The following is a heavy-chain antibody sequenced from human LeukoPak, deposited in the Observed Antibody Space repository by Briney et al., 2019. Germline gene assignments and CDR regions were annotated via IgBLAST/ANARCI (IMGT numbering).Heavy chain of an antibody. CDR1: GFTVSSNY. CDR3: ARGRDSSSSYPGY. J-gene: IGHJ4*02. V-gene: IGHV3-53*01. Sequence: GGSLRLSCAASGFTVSSNYMSWVRQAPGKGLEWVSVIYGGGTTYYADSVKGRFTISRDNSKNTLYLQMNSLRAEDTAVYYCARGRDSSSSYPGYWGQGTLVTVSS. CDR2: IYGGGTT. D-gene: IGHD6-6*01.